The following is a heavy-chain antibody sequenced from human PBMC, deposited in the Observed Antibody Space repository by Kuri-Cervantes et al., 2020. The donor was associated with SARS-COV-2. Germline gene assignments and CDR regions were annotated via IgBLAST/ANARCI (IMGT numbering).Heavy chain of an antibody. CDR3: ARDLGGAPDF. Sequence: GESLKISCAASGFTFSSYAMSWVRQAPGKGLEWVSCIKGGSGTTYYAASVKGRFTVSGDNAKNTLYLLMSSLRVEDTAMYYCARDLGGAPDFWGQGTQVTVSS. V-gene: IGHV3-23*01. CDR1: GFTFSSYA. J-gene: IGHJ4*02. CDR2: IKGGSGTT. D-gene: IGHD3-16*01.